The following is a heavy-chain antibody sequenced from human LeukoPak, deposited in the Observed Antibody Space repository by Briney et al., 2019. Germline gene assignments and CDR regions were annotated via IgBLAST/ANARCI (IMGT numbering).Heavy chain of an antibody. D-gene: IGHD6-19*01. V-gene: IGHV1-2*02. CDR3: ARAGPRGGAVAGTGYFQH. J-gene: IGHJ1*01. Sequence: ASVKVSCKASGYTFTDYYMHWVRQAPGQGLEWMGWIGPNSGGTNYAQKFQGRVTMTRDTSISTAYMDLSSLRSDDTAVYYCARAGPRGGAVAGTGYFQHWGQGTLVTLSS. CDR1: GYTFTDYY. CDR2: IGPNSGGT.